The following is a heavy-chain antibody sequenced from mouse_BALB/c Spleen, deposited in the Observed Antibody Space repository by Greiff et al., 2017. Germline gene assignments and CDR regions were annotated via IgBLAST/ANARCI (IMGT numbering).Heavy chain of an antibody. Sequence: QVQLQQSGAELAKPGASVKMSCKASGYTFTSYWMHWVKQRPGQGLEWIGYINPSTGYTEYNQKFKDKATLTADKSSSTAYMQLSSLTSEDSAVYYCARPGGNYAYYYAMDYWGQGTSVTVSS. J-gene: IGHJ4*01. V-gene: IGHV1-7*01. CDR1: GYTFTSYW. D-gene: IGHD2-1*01. CDR3: ARPGGNYAYYYAMDY. CDR2: INPSTGYT.